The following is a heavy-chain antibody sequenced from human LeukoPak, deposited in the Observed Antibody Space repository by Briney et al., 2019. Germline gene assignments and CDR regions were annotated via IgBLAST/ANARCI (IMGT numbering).Heavy chain of an antibody. Sequence: PSETLSLTCAVYGGSFSGYYWSWIRHPPGKGLEWIGEINHSGSTNYYPSLKSRVTISVDTSKNQFSLKLSSVTAADTAVYYCARGTLENWFDPWGQGTLVTVSS. CDR3: ARGTLENWFDP. J-gene: IGHJ5*02. CDR2: INHSGST. V-gene: IGHV4-34*01. CDR1: GGSFSGYY.